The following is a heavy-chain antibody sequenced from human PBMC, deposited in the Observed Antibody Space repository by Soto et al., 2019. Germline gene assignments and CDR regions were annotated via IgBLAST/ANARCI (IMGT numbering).Heavy chain of an antibody. CDR3: ARGTGYSYGYAGYYYYGMDV. J-gene: IGHJ6*02. V-gene: IGHV4-34*01. Sequence: ASETLSLTCAVYGGSFSGYYWSWIRQPPGKGLEWIGEINHSGSTNYNPSLKSRVTISVDTSKNQFSLKLSSVTAADTAVYYCARGTGYSYGYAGYYYYGMDVWGQGTTVTV. D-gene: IGHD5-18*01. CDR2: INHSGST. CDR1: GGSFSGYY.